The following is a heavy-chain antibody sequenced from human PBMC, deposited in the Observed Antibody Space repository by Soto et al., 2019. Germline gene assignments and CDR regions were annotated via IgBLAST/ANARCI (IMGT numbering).Heavy chain of an antibody. D-gene: IGHD4-4*01. CDR2: IYPGDSDT. CDR1: GYSFTSYW. CDR3: ARYSSYANYYYYYMDV. Sequence: PGESLKISCKGSGYSFTSYWIGWVRQMPGKGLEWMGIIYPGDSDTRYSPSFQGQVTISADKSISTAYLQWSSLKASDTAMYYCARYSSYANYYYYYMDVWGKGTTVTVSS. J-gene: IGHJ6*03. V-gene: IGHV5-51*01.